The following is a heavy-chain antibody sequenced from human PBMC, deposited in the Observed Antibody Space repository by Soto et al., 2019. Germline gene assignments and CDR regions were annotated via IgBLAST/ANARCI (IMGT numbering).Heavy chain of an antibody. CDR2: FNPSGGST. J-gene: IGHJ2*01. D-gene: IGHD5-18*01. V-gene: IGHV1-46*02. CDR1: GYTFNSYY. Sequence: QVQLVQSGAEVKKPGASVKVSCKASGYTFNSYYIHWARQAPGQGLEWMGIFNPSGGSTNYPQKLQGRVTLTRYTSTSTVYMELISLRSEDTAIYDCARGGYDWYFDLWGRGTLVTVSS. CDR3: ARGGYDWYFDL.